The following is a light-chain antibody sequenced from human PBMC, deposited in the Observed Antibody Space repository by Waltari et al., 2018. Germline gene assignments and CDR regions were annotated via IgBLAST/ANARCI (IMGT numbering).Light chain of an antibody. CDR2: GAS. V-gene: IGKV1-8*01. Sequence: AIRITQSPSSLSASTGDTVTITCRSNQDIGTYLAWYQQTPGKAPRLLLHGASTLQTGVPSRFSGSGSGTDFNITIACLQSEDFVTYFCQQYYAYPLTFSGGTKVEMK. CDR1: QDIGTY. J-gene: IGKJ4*01. CDR3: QQYYAYPLT.